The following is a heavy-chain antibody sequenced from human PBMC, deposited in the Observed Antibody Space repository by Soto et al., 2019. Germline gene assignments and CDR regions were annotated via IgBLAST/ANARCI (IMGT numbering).Heavy chain of an antibody. J-gene: IGHJ4*02. CDR2: VFHTGNT. CDR1: GDSISSSVW. V-gene: IGHV4-4*02. Sequence: SETLSLTCAVSGDSISSSVWWTWVRQPPGKGLEWIGEVFHTGNTNYNPSLKSRVTMSVDKSTNEFSLKVTSVTAADTAIYYCARKAWVRFDYWGQGTLVTVSS. D-gene: IGHD7-27*01. CDR3: ARKAWVRFDY.